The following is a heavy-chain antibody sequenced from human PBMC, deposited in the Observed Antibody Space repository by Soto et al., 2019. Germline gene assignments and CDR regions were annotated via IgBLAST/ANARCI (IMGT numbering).Heavy chain of an antibody. V-gene: IGHV1-18*01. Sequence: QDQLVQSGAEVKKPGASVTVSCKASGYSFTNYGITWVRQAPGQGLEWMGWISGSNGNTHYAQKLQGRVTMTTDASTSTAYMELRSLRSDDPAVYYCARDRGVAPPVAGNTHYYYYMDVWGKGTTVTVSS. CDR3: ARDRGVAPPVAGNTHYYYYMDV. D-gene: IGHD6-19*01. CDR1: GYSFTNYG. J-gene: IGHJ6*03. CDR2: ISGSNGNT.